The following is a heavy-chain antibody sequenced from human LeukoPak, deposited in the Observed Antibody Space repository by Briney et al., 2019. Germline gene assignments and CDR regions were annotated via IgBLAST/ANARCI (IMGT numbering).Heavy chain of an antibody. CDR1: GFAFSAYE. Sequence: AGGSLRLSCAASGFAFSAYEMNWVRQAPGKGLEWVSYISGTGTTTYYADSVKGRFTISRDNARNSLYLQMNSLRAEDTALYYCTTLGYHLDSWGQGTLVTVSS. CDR3: TTLGYHLDS. D-gene: IGHD3-22*01. J-gene: IGHJ4*02. CDR2: ISGTGTTT. V-gene: IGHV3-48*03.